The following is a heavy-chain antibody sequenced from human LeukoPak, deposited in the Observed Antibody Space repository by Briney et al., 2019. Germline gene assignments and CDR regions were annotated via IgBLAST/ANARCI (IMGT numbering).Heavy chain of an antibody. D-gene: IGHD5-24*01. V-gene: IGHV3-21*01. Sequence: TGGSLRLSCAASGFTFSTYSMNWVRQAPGKGLEWVSYISVSGSYISYAYSVNGRFTISRDNGKNSLYLQMNSPRAEDTAVYYCAMATDSYQFDYWGQGTLVTVSS. CDR3: AMATDSYQFDY. CDR2: ISVSGSYI. CDR1: GFTFSTYS. J-gene: IGHJ4*02.